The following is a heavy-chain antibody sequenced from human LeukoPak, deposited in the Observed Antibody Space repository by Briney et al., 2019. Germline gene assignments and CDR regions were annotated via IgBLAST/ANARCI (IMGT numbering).Heavy chain of an antibody. CDR1: GYSISSGYY. CDR2: VYHSGST. Sequence: PSETLSLTCTVSGYSISSGYYWAWIRQPPGKGLEWIGSVYHSGSTYYSPSLRSRVTISMDTSKNQFSLKLSSVTAADTAVYYCARHRRQGMIAAAGTGRYYFDYWGQGTLVTVSS. CDR3: ARHRRQGMIAAAGTGRYYFDY. V-gene: IGHV4-38-2*02. J-gene: IGHJ4*02. D-gene: IGHD6-13*01.